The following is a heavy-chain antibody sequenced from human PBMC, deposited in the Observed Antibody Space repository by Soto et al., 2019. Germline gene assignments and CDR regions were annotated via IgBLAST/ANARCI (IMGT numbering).Heavy chain of an antibody. D-gene: IGHD3-3*01. Sequence: QLHLVQSGAVVKKPGASVTVSCSASGYPVTAYYMHWVRQAPGRGLEWMGGINPATGAAKYTQTCQGRVNMTRETSTRTVFVELSGLTSEDTARFYWARGGGVGVAGSAAFDMWGQGTLVTVSS. CDR3: ARGGGVGVAGSAAFDM. V-gene: IGHV1-2*02. J-gene: IGHJ3*02. CDR1: GYPVTAYY. CDR2: INPATGAA.